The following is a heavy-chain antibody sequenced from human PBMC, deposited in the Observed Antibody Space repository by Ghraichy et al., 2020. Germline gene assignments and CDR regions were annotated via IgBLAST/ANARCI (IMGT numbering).Heavy chain of an antibody. Sequence: GGSLRLSCAASGFTFTSYSMSWVRQAPEKGLEWVSAICGSGGSTYYEDSVKGRSTISRDNSKNTLYLQMNSLRAEDTVVYYGAKPADYGDYAFSFDYRGQGTLVTVSS. CDR3: AKPADYGDYAFSFDY. CDR2: ICGSGGST. CDR1: GFTFTSYS. J-gene: IGHJ4*02. V-gene: IGHV3-23*01. D-gene: IGHD4-17*01.